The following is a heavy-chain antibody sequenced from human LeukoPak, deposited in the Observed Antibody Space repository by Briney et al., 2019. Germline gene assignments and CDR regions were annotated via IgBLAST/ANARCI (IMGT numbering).Heavy chain of an antibody. V-gene: IGHV3-30*02. CDR2: IRYDGSNK. D-gene: IGHD3-10*01. CDR3: AKVRYPGDRNYYYYYMDV. Sequence: GGSLRLSCAASGFTFSSYGMHWVRQAPGKGLEWVAFIRYDGSNKYYADSVKGRFTISRDNSKNTLYLQMNSLRAEDTAVYYCAKVRYPGDRNYYYYYMDVWGKGTTVTVSS. J-gene: IGHJ6*03. CDR1: GFTFSSYG.